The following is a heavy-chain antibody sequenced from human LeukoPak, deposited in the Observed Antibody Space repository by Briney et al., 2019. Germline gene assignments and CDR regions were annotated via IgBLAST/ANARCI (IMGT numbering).Heavy chain of an antibody. V-gene: IGHV4-31*03. D-gene: IGHD2-21*01. Sequence: SETLSLTCTVSGVSISSDKYYWSWIRQRPGKGLEWLGYMYYSGSTSYNPSLKSRVSISLGTPKNQFSLKLTSVTAADTAVYYCATPYCGTISCLDVFDIWGQGTMVTVSS. CDR3: ATPYCGTISCLDVFDI. J-gene: IGHJ3*02. CDR2: MYYSGST. CDR1: GVSISSDKYY.